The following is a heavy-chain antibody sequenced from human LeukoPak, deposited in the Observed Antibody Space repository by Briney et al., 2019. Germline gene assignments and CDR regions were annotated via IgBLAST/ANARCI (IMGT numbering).Heavy chain of an antibody. D-gene: IGHD3-16*02. V-gene: IGHV4-61*01. CDR3: ARGSLEITFGGVIVDY. Sequence: PSEALSLTCTDSGGSLSSGSYYWRWIRQSARNWLEWLGLINHGGSTNYNPSLKSRVTISVDTSKNQFSLKLSSVTAADTAVYYCARGSLEITFGGVIVDYWGQGTLVTVSS. J-gene: IGHJ4*02. CDR2: INHGGST. CDR1: GGSLSSGSYY.